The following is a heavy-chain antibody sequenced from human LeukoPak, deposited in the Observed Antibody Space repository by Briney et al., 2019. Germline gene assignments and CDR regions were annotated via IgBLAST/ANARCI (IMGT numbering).Heavy chain of an antibody. CDR1: GFTFSSFF. D-gene: IGHD5-24*01. CDR2: ISTSTTTI. Sequence: GGSLRLSCAASGFTFSSFFMNWVRQAPGKGLEWVSYISTSTTTIYYADSVKGRFAISRDNAKNSLYLQMNSLRAEDTAVYYCARGMATIPWGVNYFDYWGQGTLVTVSS. V-gene: IGHV3-48*04. J-gene: IGHJ4*02. CDR3: ARGMATIPWGVNYFDY.